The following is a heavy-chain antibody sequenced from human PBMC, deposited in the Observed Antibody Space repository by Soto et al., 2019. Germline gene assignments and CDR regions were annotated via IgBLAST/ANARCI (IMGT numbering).Heavy chain of an antibody. Sequence: GGSLRLSCVVSGISFDDYAMHWVRQVPGKGLEWVSGINWDSGDIGYADSVKGRFTISRDNAKNSLYLQMNSLKTEDTALYYCAKDTAPGFYDANGHLDYWGRGTPVTVSS. CDR3: AKDTAPGFYDANGHLDY. CDR2: INWDSGDI. CDR1: GISFDDYA. J-gene: IGHJ4*02. D-gene: IGHD2-8*01. V-gene: IGHV3-9*01.